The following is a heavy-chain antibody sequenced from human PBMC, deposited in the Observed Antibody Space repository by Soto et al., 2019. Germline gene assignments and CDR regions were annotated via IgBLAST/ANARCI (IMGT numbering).Heavy chain of an antibody. CDR2: ISAYDGKT. Sequence: ASVKVSCKTSGYTFNTYGINWVRQAPGQGLELMGWISAYDGKTTYAEKFQGRVTLTTDTSTSTAYMELRSLRSDDTAIYYFARDPHEFWTSYWFDPWGQGTPVTVSS. J-gene: IGHJ5*02. D-gene: IGHD3-3*01. CDR1: GYTFNTYG. CDR3: ARDPHEFWTSYWFDP. V-gene: IGHV1-18*01.